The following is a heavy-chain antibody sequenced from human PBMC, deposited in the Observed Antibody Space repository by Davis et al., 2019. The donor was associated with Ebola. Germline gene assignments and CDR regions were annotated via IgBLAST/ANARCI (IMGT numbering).Heavy chain of an antibody. Sequence: SETLSLTCTVSGGSISSGDYYWSWIRQPPGKGLEWIGEINHSGSTNYNPSLKSRVTISVDTSKNQFSLNLNSLTAADTALYYCARKLSSNAFDIWGQGTMVTVSS. CDR3: ARKLSSNAFDI. CDR1: GGSISSGDYY. V-gene: IGHV4-61*08. J-gene: IGHJ3*02. CDR2: INHSGST. D-gene: IGHD6-6*01.